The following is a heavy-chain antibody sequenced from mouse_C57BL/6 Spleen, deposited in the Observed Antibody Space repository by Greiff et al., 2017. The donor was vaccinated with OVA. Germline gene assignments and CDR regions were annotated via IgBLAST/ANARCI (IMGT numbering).Heavy chain of an antibody. CDR1: GYTFTSYW. V-gene: IGHV1-64*01. CDR2: IHPNSGST. D-gene: IGHD2-4*01. Sequence: VQLQQSGAELVKPGASVKLSCKASGYTFTSYWMHWVKQRPGQGLEWIGMIHPNSGSTNYNEKFKSKATLTVDKSSSTAYMQLSSLTSEDSAVYYCARSGDYDSSWFAYWGQGTLVTVSA. J-gene: IGHJ3*01. CDR3: ARSGDYDSSWFAY.